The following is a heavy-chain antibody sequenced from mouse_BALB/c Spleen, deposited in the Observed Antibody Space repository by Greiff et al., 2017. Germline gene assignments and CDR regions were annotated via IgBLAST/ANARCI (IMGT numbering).Heavy chain of an antibody. CDR3: ARRYDVNYAMDY. Sequence: EVMLVESGGGLVKLGGSLKLSCAASGFTFSSYYMSWVRQTPEKRLELVAAINSNGGSTYYPDTVKGRFTISRDNAKNTLYLQMSSLKSEDTALYYCARRYDVNYAMDYWGQGTSVTVSS. CDR2: INSNGGST. CDR1: GFTFSSYY. J-gene: IGHJ4*01. D-gene: IGHD2-12*01. V-gene: IGHV5-6-2*01.